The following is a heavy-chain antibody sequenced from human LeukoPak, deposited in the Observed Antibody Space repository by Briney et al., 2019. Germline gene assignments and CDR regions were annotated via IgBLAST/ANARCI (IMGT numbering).Heavy chain of an antibody. D-gene: IGHD3-3*01. CDR3: AKDHNYDFWSGYYQDY. J-gene: IGHJ4*02. Sequence: PGGSLRLSCAASGFTFSGYGMHWVRQAPGKGLEWVAVISYDGSNKYYADSVKGRFTISRDNSKNTLYLQMNSLRAEDTAVYYCAKDHNYDFWSGYYQDYWGQGTLVTVSS. CDR2: ISYDGSNK. CDR1: GFTFSGYG. V-gene: IGHV3-30*18.